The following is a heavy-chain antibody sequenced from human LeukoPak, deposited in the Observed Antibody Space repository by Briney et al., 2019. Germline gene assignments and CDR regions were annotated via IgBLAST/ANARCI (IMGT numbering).Heavy chain of an antibody. CDR2: ISYDGSNK. V-gene: IGHV3-30-3*01. D-gene: IGHD1-20*01. CDR1: GFTFSSYA. J-gene: IGHJ3*02. Sequence: AGGSLRLSCAASGFTFSSYAMHWVRQAPGKGLEWVAVISYDGSNKYCADSVKGRFTISRDNSKNTLYLQMNSLRAEDTAVYYCARASITGDAFDIWGQGTMVTVSS. CDR3: ARASITGDAFDI.